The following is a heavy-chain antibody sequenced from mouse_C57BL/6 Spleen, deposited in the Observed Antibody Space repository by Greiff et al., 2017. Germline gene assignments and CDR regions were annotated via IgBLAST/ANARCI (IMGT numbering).Heavy chain of an antibody. D-gene: IGHD2-4*01. CDR2: INPDSSTI. J-gene: IGHJ1*03. CDR3: ARPYYDYGGYFDV. V-gene: IGHV4-1*01. CDR1: GVDFSRYW. Sequence: AASGVDFSRYWMSWVRRAPGKGLEWIGEINPDSSTINYAPSLKDKFIISRDNAKNTLYLQMSKVRSEDTALYYCARPYYDYGGYFDVWGTGTTVTVSS.